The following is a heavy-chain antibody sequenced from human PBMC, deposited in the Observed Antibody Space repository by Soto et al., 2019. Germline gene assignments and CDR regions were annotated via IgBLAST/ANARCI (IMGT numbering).Heavy chain of an antibody. CDR3: ARVYCSGGSCYLDY. D-gene: IGHD2-15*01. V-gene: IGHV3-21*01. CDR1: GFTFSSYS. Sequence: EVQLVESGGGLVKPGGSLRLSCAASGFTFSSYSMNWVRQAPGKGLEWVSSISSSSSYIYYADSVKGRFTISRDNAKNSLYLQMNSLRAEDRAVYYCARVYCSGGSCYLDYWGQGTLVTVSS. J-gene: IGHJ4*02. CDR2: ISSSSSYI.